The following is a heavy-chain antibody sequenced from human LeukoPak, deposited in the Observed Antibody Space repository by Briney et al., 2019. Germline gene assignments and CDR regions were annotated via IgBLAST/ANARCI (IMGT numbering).Heavy chain of an antibody. V-gene: IGHV1-69*13. CDR1: GGTFSSYA. CDR2: IIPIFGTA. D-gene: IGHD6-13*01. J-gene: IGHJ4*02. CDR3: ARPGIAAAGSLDY. Sequence: SVKVSCKASGGTFSSYAISWVRQAPGQGLEWMGGIIPIFGTANYAQKFQGRVTITADESTSTAYMELSSLRSEDTAVYYCARPGIAAAGSLDYWGQGTLVTVSS.